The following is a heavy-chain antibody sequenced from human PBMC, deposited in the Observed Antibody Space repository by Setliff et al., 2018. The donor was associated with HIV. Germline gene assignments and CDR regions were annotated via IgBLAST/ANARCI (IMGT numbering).Heavy chain of an antibody. CDR2: MNPNFGHT. D-gene: IGHD6-19*01. J-gene: IGHJ6*02. CDR1: GFTFTRYA. Sequence: ASVKVSCKASGFTFTRYAIHWVRQAPGQRLEWMGWMNPNFGHTNYAQNFVGRVTMTVDTSTSRAYMELRSLRSDDTAVYFCARLGSGWSDSYYYAMDIWGQGTTVTVSS. V-gene: IGHV1-3*01. CDR3: ARLGSGWSDSYYYAMDI.